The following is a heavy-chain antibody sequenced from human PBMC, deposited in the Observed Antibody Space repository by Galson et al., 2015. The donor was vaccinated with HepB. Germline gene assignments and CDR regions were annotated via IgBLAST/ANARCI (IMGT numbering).Heavy chain of an antibody. V-gene: IGHV1-69*04. J-gene: IGHJ4*02. CDR2: IIPILRIS. CDR1: GGTFSTYA. D-gene: IGHD3-16*01. Sequence: SVKVSCKASGGTFSTYAISWVRQAPGQGLEWMGRIIPILRISKYAQKFQGRVTITADKSTSTAYMELSSLRSEDTAVYYCAQDGWGGPPAGDWGQGTLVTVSS. CDR3: AQDGWGGPPAGD.